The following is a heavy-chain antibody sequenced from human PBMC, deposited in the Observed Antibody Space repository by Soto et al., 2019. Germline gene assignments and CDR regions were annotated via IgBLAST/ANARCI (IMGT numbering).Heavy chain of an antibody. J-gene: IGHJ2*01. CDR2: ISGSGGST. V-gene: IGHV3-23*01. CDR1: GFTFSSYA. CDR3: AKRPRIVVVPASYWYFDL. Sequence: EVQLLESGGGLVQPGGSLRLSCAASGFTFSSYAMSWVRQAPGKGLEWVSAISGSGGSTYYADSVKGRFTISRDNSKNTLYLQMNSLRAEDTAVYYCAKRPRIVVVPASYWYFDLWGRGTLVTVSS. D-gene: IGHD2-2*01.